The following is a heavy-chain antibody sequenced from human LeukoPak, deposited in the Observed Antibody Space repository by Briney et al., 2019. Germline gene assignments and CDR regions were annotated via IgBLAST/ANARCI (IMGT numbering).Heavy chain of an antibody. J-gene: IGHJ4*02. V-gene: IGHV3-74*01. D-gene: IGHD6-19*01. CDR2: IDSDGTST. CDR3: AGDGMAVAGTLDY. CDR1: GFTFSRYW. Sequence: GGSLRLSCAASGFTFSRYWMHWVRQAPGKGLVWVSHIDSDGTSTSYADSVKGRFTISRDNAKNTLYLQMNSLRAEDTAVYYCAGDGMAVAGTLDYWGQGTLVTVSS.